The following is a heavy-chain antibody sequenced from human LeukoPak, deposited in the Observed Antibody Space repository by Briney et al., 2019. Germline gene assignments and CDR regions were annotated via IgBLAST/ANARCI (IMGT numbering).Heavy chain of an antibody. D-gene: IGHD3-10*01. V-gene: IGHV4-34*01. CDR1: GGSFSGYY. Sequence: SETLSLTCAVYGGSFSGYYWSWIRQPPGKGLEWIGEINHSGSTNYNPSLKSRVTISVGTSKNQFSLKLSSVTAADTAVYYCARVRGVIIEVGAFDIWGQGTMVTVSS. J-gene: IGHJ3*02. CDR3: ARVRGVIIEVGAFDI. CDR2: INHSGST.